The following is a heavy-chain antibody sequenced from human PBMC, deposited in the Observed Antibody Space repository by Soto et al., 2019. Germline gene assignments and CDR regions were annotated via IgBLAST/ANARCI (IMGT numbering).Heavy chain of an antibody. V-gene: IGHV4-59*08. CDR1: GGSISSYY. Sequence: SETLSLTCTVSGGSISSYYWSWIRQPPGKGLEWIGYIYYSGSTNYNPSLKSRVTISVDTSKNQFSLKLSSVTAADTAVYYCARQGVTTVFDYWGQGTLVTVSS. CDR3: ARQGVTTVFDY. D-gene: IGHD4-4*01. CDR2: IYYSGST. J-gene: IGHJ4*02.